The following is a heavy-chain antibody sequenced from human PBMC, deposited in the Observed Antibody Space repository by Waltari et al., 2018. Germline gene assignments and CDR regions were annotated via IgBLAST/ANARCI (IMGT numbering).Heavy chain of an antibody. Sequence: ETLSLTCAVYGGSFSGYYWSWIRQPPGKGLEWIGEINHSGSTNYNPSLKSRVTISVDTSKNQFSLKLSSVTAADTAVYYCARLRADSSGWYGRYYWYFDLWGRGTLVTVSS. CDR3: ARLRADSSGWYGRYYWYFDL. J-gene: IGHJ2*01. V-gene: IGHV4-34*01. D-gene: IGHD6-19*01. CDR2: INHSGST. CDR1: GGSFSGYY.